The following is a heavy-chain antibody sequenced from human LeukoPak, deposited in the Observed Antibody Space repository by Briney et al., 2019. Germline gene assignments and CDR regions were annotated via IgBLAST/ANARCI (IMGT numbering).Heavy chain of an antibody. CDR3: ARTNFNFWSGYYKNWFDP. D-gene: IGHD3-3*01. CDR2: IYHSGST. CDR1: GYSISSGYY. J-gene: IGHJ5*02. Sequence: SETLSLTCTVSGYSISSGYYWGWIRQPPGKGLEWIGSIYHSGSTYYNPSLKSRVTISVDTSKNQFSLKLSSVTAADTAVYYCARTNFNFWSGYYKNWFDPWGQGTLVTVSS. V-gene: IGHV4-38-2*02.